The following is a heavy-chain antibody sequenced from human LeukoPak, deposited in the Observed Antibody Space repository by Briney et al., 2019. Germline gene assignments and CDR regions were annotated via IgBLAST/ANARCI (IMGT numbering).Heavy chain of an antibody. D-gene: IGHD2-15*01. J-gene: IGHJ5*02. CDR3: AKDPYCSGGSCRNWFDP. CDR1: GFTFSSYA. V-gene: IGHV3-23*01. Sequence: GGSLRLSCAASGFTFSSYAMSWVGQAPGKGLEWGSAISGSGGSTYCADSVKGRFTISRDNSKNTLYLQMSSLRAEDTAVYYCAKDPYCSGGSCRNWFDPWGQGTLVTVSS. CDR2: ISGSGGST.